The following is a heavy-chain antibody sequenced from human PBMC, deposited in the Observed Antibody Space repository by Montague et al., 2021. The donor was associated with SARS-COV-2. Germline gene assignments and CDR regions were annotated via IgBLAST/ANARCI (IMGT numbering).Heavy chain of an antibody. CDR3: ARIPVGSKYYFDF. V-gene: IGHV6-1*01. CDR2: TYYRSKWYN. D-gene: IGHD2-2*01. CDR1: GDSVSSDVAS. Sequence: CAISGDSVSSDVASWSWDRQSPALGLQWLVGTYYRSKWYNDYAESVKSRITIDPDTSKHQFSLHLNSVTPEDTAVYYCARIPVGSKYYFDFWGQGTLVTVSS. J-gene: IGHJ4*02.